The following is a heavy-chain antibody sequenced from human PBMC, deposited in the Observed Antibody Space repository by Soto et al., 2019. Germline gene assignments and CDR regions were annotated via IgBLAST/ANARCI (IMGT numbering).Heavy chain of an antibody. CDR1: GGTFSSYA. J-gene: IGHJ5*02. V-gene: IGHV1-69*05. D-gene: IGHD5-18*01. CDR3: ARDSGYSYGKLPGWFDP. CDR2: IIPIFGTA. Sequence: VKVSCKASGGTFSSYAISWVRQAPGQGLEWMGGIIPIFGTANYAQKFQGRVTITTDESTSTAYMELSSLRSEDTAVYYFARDSGYSYGKLPGWFDPWGQGTLVTAPQ.